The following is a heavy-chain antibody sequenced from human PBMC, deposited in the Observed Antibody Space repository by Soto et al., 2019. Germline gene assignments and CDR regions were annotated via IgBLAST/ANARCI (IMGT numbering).Heavy chain of an antibody. D-gene: IGHD4-17*01. Sequence: QVQLVQSGAEVKKPGSSVKVSCKASGGTFSSYTISWVRQAPGQGLEWMVGIIPNLGIANYAQKFQGRVTITADNSRSTAYMELRSLRSEDTAVYCCPRDLGNGDNSELDYWGQGTLVTVSS. CDR2: IIPNLGIA. J-gene: IGHJ4*02. CDR1: GGTFSSYT. CDR3: PRDLGNGDNSELDY. V-gene: IGHV1-69*08.